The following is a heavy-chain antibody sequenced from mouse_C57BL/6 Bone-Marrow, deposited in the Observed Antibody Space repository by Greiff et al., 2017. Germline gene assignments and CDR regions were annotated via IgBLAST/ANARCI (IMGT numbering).Heavy chain of an antibody. J-gene: IGHJ4*01. D-gene: IGHD1-1*01. CDR1: GYTFTSYW. Sequence: QVQLQQPGAELVKPGASVKLSCKASGYTFTSYWMQWVKQRPGQGLEWIGEIDPSDSYTNCNQKLKGKATLTVDTSSSTAYMQLSSLTSEDSAVYDCARAFITTVVATDAMDYWGQGTSVTVSS. V-gene: IGHV1-50*01. CDR3: ARAFITTVVATDAMDY. CDR2: IDPSDSYT.